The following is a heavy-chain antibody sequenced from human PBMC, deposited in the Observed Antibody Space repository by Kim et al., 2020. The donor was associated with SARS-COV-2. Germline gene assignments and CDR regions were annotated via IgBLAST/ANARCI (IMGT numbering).Heavy chain of an antibody. V-gene: IGHV6-1*01. D-gene: IGHD6-13*01. Sequence: AVSVKSRITINPDTSKNQFSLQLNSVTTEDTAVYYCARGPSSWYEAWFDPWGQGTLVTVSS. CDR3: ARGPSSWYEAWFDP. J-gene: IGHJ5*02.